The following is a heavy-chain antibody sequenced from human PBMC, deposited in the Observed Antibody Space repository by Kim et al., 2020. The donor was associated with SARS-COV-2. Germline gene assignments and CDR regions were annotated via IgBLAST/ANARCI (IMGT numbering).Heavy chain of an antibody. V-gene: IGHV3-15*01. CDR3: TTHRVVAGLFDY. CDR2: INSKIDGETT. J-gene: IGHJ4*02. Sequence: GGSLRLSCAVSGFTFTNVRMSWVRQTPGKRLEWVGRINSKIDGETTDYAASVKGRVSISRDEAKNTLYLQMTSLKIEDTAVYYCTTHRVVAGLFDYWGQGTLITVSS. D-gene: IGHD6-19*01. CDR1: GFTFTNVR.